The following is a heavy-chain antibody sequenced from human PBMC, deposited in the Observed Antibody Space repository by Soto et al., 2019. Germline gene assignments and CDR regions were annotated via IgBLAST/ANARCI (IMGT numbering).Heavy chain of an antibody. Sequence: TLSLTCAGSGVSISSGGYSWSWVRQPPGKGLEWIGYIYHSGSTYYNPSLKSRVTISVDRSKNQFSLKLSSVTAADTAVYYCARVHSPWGQGTLVTVSS. CDR2: IYHSGST. CDR1: GVSISSGGYS. V-gene: IGHV4-30-2*01. J-gene: IGHJ5*02. CDR3: ARVHSP.